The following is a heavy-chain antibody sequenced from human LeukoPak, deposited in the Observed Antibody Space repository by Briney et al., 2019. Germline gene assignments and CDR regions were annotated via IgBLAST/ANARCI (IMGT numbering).Heavy chain of an antibody. Sequence: PGGSLRLSCAASGFTFSSSGMHWVRQPPGKGLVWVSLINSDGSDTSYADSVKGRFTISRDNAKNTLYLQMNSLRAEDTAVYYCARHSNGGTYSGGYYYGMDVWGQGTTVAVSS. CDR2: INSDGSDT. CDR1: GFTFSSSG. J-gene: IGHJ6*02. V-gene: IGHV3-74*01. CDR3: ARHSNGGTYSGGYYYGMDV. D-gene: IGHD3-10*01.